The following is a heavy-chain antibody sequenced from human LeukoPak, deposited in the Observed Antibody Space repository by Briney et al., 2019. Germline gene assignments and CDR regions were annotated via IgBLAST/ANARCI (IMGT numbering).Heavy chain of an antibody. CDR2: ISSSSSYI. J-gene: IGHJ4*02. CDR1: GFTFSSYS. V-gene: IGHV3-21*04. D-gene: IGHD2-15*01. CDR3: AKWGCSGGSCYPFDY. Sequence: GGSLRLSCAASGFTFSSYSMNWVRQAPGKGLEWVSSISSSSSYIYYADSVKGRFTISRDNSKNTLYLQMNSLRAEDTAVYYCAKWGCSGGSCYPFDYWGQGTLVTVSS.